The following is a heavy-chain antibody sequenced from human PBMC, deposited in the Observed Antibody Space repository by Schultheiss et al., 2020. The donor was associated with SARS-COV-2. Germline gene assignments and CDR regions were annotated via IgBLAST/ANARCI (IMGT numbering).Heavy chain of an antibody. D-gene: IGHD3-10*01. Sequence: SQTLSLTCTVSGGSISSYYWSWIRQPPGKGLEWIGYIYYSGSTNYNPSLKSRVTISVDTSKNQFSLKLSSVTAEDTAVYYCARWGSGSWSGFDPWGQGTLVTVSS. CDR1: GGSISSYY. CDR2: IYYSGST. V-gene: IGHV4-59*12. CDR3: ARWGSGSWSGFDP. J-gene: IGHJ5*02.